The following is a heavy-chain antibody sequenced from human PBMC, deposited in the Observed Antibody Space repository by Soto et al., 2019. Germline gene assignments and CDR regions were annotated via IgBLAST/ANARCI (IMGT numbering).Heavy chain of an antibody. CDR2: ISGSGGST. J-gene: IGHJ4*02. CDR1: GFTFSSYA. CDR3: AKRHRDYYDSSGYYPFDY. V-gene: IGHV3-23*01. Sequence: EVQLLESGGGLVQPGGSLRLSCAASGFTFSSYAMSWVRQAPGKGLEWVSAISGSGGSTYYADSVKGRFTISRDNSKNTLYLQMNSLRAEDTAVYYCAKRHRDYYDSSGYYPFDYWGQGTLVTVSS. D-gene: IGHD3-22*01.